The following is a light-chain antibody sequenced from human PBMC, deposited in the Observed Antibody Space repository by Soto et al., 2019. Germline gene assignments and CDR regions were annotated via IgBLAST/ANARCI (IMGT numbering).Light chain of an antibody. V-gene: IGLV2-11*02. J-gene: IGLJ1*01. CDR2: DVS. Sequence: QSALTQPRSVSGSPGQSVTISCTGTSSDVGAYNYASWYQQHPAKAPNLMIYDVSKRPSGVPDRFSGSKSGNTASLTISGLQAEDEGDYYCCSYTSSADVFGTGTKLTVL. CDR3: CSYTSSADV. CDR1: SSDVGAYNY.